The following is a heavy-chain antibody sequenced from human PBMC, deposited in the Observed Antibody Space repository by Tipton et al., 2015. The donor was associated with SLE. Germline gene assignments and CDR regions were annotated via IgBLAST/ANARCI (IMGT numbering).Heavy chain of an antibody. CDR3: ARDPKGWFDP. J-gene: IGHJ5*02. CDR1: GYSISSGYY. V-gene: IGHV4-38-2*02. CDR2: INHSGST. Sequence: TLSLTCAVSGYSISSGYYWGWIRQPPGKGLEWIGEINHSGSTNYNPSLKSRVTISVDTSKNQFSLKLSSVTAADTAVYYCARDPKGWFDPWGQGTLVTVSS.